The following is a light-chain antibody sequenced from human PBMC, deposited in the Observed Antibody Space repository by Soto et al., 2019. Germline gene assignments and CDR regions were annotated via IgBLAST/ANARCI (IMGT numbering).Light chain of an antibody. CDR3: QQYYSNPWT. CDR2: WAS. J-gene: IGKJ1*01. Sequence: DIVMTQSPDSLAVSLGERATINCKSSQRVLYSSNTKNYLAWYQQKPGQPPKLLIYWASTRESGVPDRFSGSGSGTDFTLTISSLQAEDVAVYYCQQYYSNPWTFGQGTKVEIK. V-gene: IGKV4-1*01. CDR1: QRVLYSSNTKNY.